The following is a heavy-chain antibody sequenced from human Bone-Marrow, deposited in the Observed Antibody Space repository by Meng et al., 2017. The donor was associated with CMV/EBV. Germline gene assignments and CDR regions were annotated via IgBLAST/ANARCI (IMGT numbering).Heavy chain of an antibody. CDR3: AGGRWGSGYYNFWFDP. V-gene: IGHV4-59*01. CDR1: GGSISSYY. J-gene: IGHJ5*02. CDR2: IYYSGST. Sequence: GSLRLSCTVSGGSISSYYWSWIRQPPGKGLEWIGYIYYSGSTNYNPSLKSRVTISVDTSKNQFPLKLSSVTAADTAVYYCAGGRWGSGYYNFWFDPWGQGTLVTVSS. D-gene: IGHD3-3*01.